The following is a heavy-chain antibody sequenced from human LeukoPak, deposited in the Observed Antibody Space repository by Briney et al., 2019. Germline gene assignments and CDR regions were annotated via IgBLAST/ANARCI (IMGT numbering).Heavy chain of an antibody. CDR2: IYYSGST. CDR3: ARHSPPPYYYESSGYSSPYWYFDL. J-gene: IGHJ2*01. CDR1: GGSISSYY. D-gene: IGHD3-22*01. V-gene: IGHV4-59*08. Sequence: SETLSLTCTVSGGSISSYYWSWIRQPPGKGLEWIGYIYYSGSTNYNPSLKSRVTISVDTSKNQFSLKLRSVTAADTAVYYCARHSPPPYYYESSGYSSPYWYFDLWGRGALVTVSS.